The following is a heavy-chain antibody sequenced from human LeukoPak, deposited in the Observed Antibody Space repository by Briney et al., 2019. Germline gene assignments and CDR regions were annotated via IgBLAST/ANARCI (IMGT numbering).Heavy chain of an antibody. V-gene: IGHV4-61*08. CDR3: ARQVGPPYCDSDCYRNWFDP. Sequence: KPSETLSLTCTVSGVSISSGGYYWSWIRQPPGKGLEWIGYIYYTGSTNYNPSLRSRVTMSVDTSKNQFSLKLNSVTAADTAVYYCARQVGPPYCDSDCYRNWFDPWGQGTLVTVSS. CDR1: GVSISSGGYY. D-gene: IGHD2-21*02. CDR2: IYYTGST. J-gene: IGHJ5*02.